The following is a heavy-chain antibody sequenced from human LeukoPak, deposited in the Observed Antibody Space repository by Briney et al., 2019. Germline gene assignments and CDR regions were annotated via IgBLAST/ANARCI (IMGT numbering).Heavy chain of an antibody. Sequence: SETLSLTCTVSGGSISSYYWSWIRQPAGKGLDWIGRIYTSGSTNYNPSLKSRVTMSVDTSKNQFSLKLSSVTAADTAVYYCARGCGGDCYGAFDIWGQGTMVTVSS. CDR2: IYTSGST. CDR1: GGSISSYY. D-gene: IGHD2-21*02. CDR3: ARGCGGDCYGAFDI. V-gene: IGHV4-4*07. J-gene: IGHJ3*02.